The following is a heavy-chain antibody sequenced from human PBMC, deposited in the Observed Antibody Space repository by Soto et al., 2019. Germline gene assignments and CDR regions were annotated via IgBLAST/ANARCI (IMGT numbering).Heavy chain of an antibody. V-gene: IGHV4-34*01. CDR1: GGSFSGYY. J-gene: IGHJ4*02. Sequence: QVQLQQWGAGLLKPSETLSLTCAVYGGSFSGYYWCWIRQPPGKGLAWIGEINHSGSTNYNPSLKSRVTISVDTSKNQFSLKLSSVTAADTAVYYCARVPKGSSSGHNPRRYFDYWGQGTLVTVSS. CDR3: ARVPKGSSSGHNPRRYFDY. D-gene: IGHD6-13*01. CDR2: INHSGST.